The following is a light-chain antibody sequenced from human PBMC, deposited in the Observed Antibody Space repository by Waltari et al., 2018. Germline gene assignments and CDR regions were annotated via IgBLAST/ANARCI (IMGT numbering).Light chain of an antibody. Sequence: DIVMTQTPLSSPVTLGQSASISCRSSKSLVHSNGNTYLSWLHQRPGQPPRLLTYKVANRFSGVPDRFSRSGAGTDFTLKISRVEADDVGVYYCMQATPSPWTFGQGTKVEIK. CDR1: KSLVHSNGNTY. V-gene: IGKV2-24*01. J-gene: IGKJ1*01. CDR3: MQATPSPWT. CDR2: KVA.